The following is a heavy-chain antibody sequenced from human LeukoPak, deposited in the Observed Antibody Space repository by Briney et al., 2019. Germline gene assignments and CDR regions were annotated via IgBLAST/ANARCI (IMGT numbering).Heavy chain of an antibody. CDR3: ARDSRVFGRLPDS. CDR1: GGTFSSYA. D-gene: IGHD3-10*02. CDR2: ISPMFGTA. V-gene: IGHV1-69*01. Sequence: GGSVRVSCKASGGTFSSYAISWVRQAPGQGLEWMGGISPMFGTANYVQKLQGRVTITADEATSTAYMELSSLRSEDTAVYYCARDSRVFGRLPDSWGQGTLVTVSS. J-gene: IGHJ4*02.